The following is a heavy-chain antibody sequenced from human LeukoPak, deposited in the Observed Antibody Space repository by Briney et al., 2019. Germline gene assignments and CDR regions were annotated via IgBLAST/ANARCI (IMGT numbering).Heavy chain of an antibody. V-gene: IGHV4-34*01. CDR2: INHSGST. CDR1: GGSFSGYY. J-gene: IGHJ4*02. D-gene: IGHD3-22*01. Sequence: PSETLSLTCAVYGGSFSGYYWSWIRQPPGKGLEWIGEINHSGSTNYNPSLKSRVTISVDTSKNQFSLKLSSVTAADTAVYYCARQRGIYDSRGGFDYWGQGTLVTVSS. CDR3: ARQRGIYDSRGGFDY.